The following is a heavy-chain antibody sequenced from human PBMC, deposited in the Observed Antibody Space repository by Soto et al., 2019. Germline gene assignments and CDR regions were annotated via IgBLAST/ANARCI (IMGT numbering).Heavy chain of an antibody. V-gene: IGHV4-34*01. J-gene: IGHJ4*02. D-gene: IGHD3-10*01. CDR1: GGSFSGYY. Sequence: PSETLSLTCAVYGGSFSGYYWSWIRQPPGKGLEWIGEINHSGSTYYNPSLKSRVTISVDTSKNQFSLKLSSVTAADTAVYFCARGFRGVYFDFWGQGTLVTVSS. CDR2: INHSGST. CDR3: ARGFRGVYFDF.